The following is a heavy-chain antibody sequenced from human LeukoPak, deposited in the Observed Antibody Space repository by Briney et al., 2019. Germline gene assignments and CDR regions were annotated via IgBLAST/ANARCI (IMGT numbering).Heavy chain of an antibody. CDR2: TNRDGSQK. CDR1: GFTFNSNW. J-gene: IGHJ4*02. D-gene: IGHD4/OR15-4a*01. V-gene: IGHV3-7*01. CDR3: ASSRVANLGF. Sequence: SGGSLRLSCAASGFTFNSNWMSWVRQAPGKGLEWVAQTNRDGSQKYYVDSVKGRFTISTDNAKNSVSLQMNGLRDEDTAVYYWASSRVANLGFWGQGTLVTVSS.